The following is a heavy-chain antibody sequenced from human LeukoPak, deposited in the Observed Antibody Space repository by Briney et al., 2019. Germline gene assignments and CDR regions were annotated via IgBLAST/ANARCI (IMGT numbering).Heavy chain of an antibody. Sequence: ASVKVSCKASGYTFTGYYMHWVRQAPGQGLEWMGWINPNSGGTNYAQKFQGRVTMTRDTSISTAYMELSRLRSDDTAVYYCARVRSGSSSWYASRFDYWGQGTLVTVSS. CDR1: GYTFTGYY. CDR3: ARVRSGSSSWYASRFDY. CDR2: INPNSGGT. J-gene: IGHJ4*02. V-gene: IGHV1-2*02. D-gene: IGHD6-13*01.